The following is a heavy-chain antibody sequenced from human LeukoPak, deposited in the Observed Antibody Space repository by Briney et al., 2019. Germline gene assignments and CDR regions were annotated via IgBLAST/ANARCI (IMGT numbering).Heavy chain of an antibody. Sequence: GGSLRLSCAASGFTFSSYGMHWVRQAPGKGLEWVAVISYDGSNKYYADSVKGRFTISRDNSKNTLYLQMNSLRAKDTAVYYCAKDLTQQLGRFDYWGQGTLVTVSS. D-gene: IGHD6-13*01. CDR1: GFTFSSYG. CDR3: AKDLTQQLGRFDY. V-gene: IGHV3-30*18. J-gene: IGHJ4*02. CDR2: ISYDGSNK.